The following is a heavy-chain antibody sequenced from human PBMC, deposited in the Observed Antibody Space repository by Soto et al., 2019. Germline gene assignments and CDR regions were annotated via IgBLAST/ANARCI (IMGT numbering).Heavy chain of an antibody. D-gene: IGHD1-1*01. CDR1: GYTFTSYD. Sequence: ASVKVSCKASGYTFTSYDIYWVRQATGQGLEWMGWMNPNTGDSGYAQKFQGRVTMTSDTSISTAHMELSSLRSEDTAVYYCARRAETNGWNGFGADKYYFDFWGQGTLVTVSS. V-gene: IGHV1-8*01. J-gene: IGHJ4*02. CDR2: MNPNTGDS. CDR3: ARRAETNGWNGFGADKYYFDF.